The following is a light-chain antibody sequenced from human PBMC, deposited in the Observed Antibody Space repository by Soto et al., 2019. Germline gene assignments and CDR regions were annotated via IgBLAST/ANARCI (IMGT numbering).Light chain of an antibody. Sequence: IHLTHSPSSLSASVLYRVTITFLASQAIRTALGWYQQKPGKVPKLLIYAASTLQSGVPSRFSGSGSGTDFTLTISSLQPEDFAVYYCQQRSNFSITFGQGTRLEIK. CDR1: QAIRTA. CDR3: QQRSNFSIT. J-gene: IGKJ5*01. CDR2: AAS. V-gene: IGKV1-6*01.